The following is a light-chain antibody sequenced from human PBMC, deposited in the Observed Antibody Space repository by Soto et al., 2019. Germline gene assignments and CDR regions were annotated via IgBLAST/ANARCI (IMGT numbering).Light chain of an antibody. J-gene: IGKJ4*01. Sequence: EIVLTQSPGTLSLSPGEKATLSCKASQSVSRSYLAWYQQKFGQAPRLLIYGAFSRATGIPDRFSGSGSGTDFTLTISRLEPEDYAVYYCQQYASSPLTFGGGTKVEIK. CDR2: GAF. CDR3: QQYASSPLT. CDR1: QSVSRSY. V-gene: IGKV3-20*01.